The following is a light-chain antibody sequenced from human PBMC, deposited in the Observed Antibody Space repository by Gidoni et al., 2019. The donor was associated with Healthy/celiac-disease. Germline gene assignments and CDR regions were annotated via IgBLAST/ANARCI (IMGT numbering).Light chain of an antibody. Sequence: DIVMTQSPDSLAVSLGERATINCKSSQSVLYSSNNKKYLAWYQQKPGQPPKLLIYWASTRESGVPDRFSGSGSGTDFTLTISSLQAEDVAVYYCQQYYSTPLYTFXQXTKLEIK. J-gene: IGKJ2*01. CDR1: QSVLYSSNNKKY. CDR3: QQYYSTPLYT. CDR2: WAS. V-gene: IGKV4-1*01.